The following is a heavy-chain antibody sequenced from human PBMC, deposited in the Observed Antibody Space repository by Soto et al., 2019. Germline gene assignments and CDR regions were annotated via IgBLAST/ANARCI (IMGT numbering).Heavy chain of an antibody. J-gene: IGHJ4*02. CDR2: IFHKGGT. V-gene: IGHV4-30-2*01. CDR3: ARLDGYNSFDF. CDR1: GYSISSGGYY. D-gene: IGHD5-12*01. Sequence: QIHLQESGSGLVKPSQTLSLTCAVSGYSISSGGYYWSWIRQPQGRGLGWIGYIFHKGGTYYNPSLESRVTISLDRSKNQFSLKVSAVTAADTALYYCARLDGYNSFDFWGQGTLVTVSS.